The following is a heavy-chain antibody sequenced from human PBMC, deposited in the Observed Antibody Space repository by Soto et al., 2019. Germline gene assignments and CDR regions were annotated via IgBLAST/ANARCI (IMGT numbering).Heavy chain of an antibody. CDR3: ERDPARYFYDFCSGYSMDV. V-gene: IGHV1-3*01. J-gene: IGHJ6*03. Sequence: ASVKVYCKASGYTFTSYAMHWVRQAPGQRLEWMGWINAGNGNTKYSQKFQGRVTITRDTSASTAYMELSSLRSEDTAVYYCERDPARYFYDFCSGYSMDVWGKGTTVTVSS. D-gene: IGHD3-3*01. CDR1: GYTFTSYA. CDR2: INAGNGNT.